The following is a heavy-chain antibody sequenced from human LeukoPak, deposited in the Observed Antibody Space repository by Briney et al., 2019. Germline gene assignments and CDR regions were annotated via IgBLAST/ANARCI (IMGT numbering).Heavy chain of an antibody. D-gene: IGHD2-15*01. CDR1: GGSISSYY. Sequence: SETLSLTCTVSGGSISSYYWSWIRQPPGKGLEWIGYIYYSGSTNYNPSLKSRVTISVDTSKNQFSLKLSSVTAAVTAVYYCAGGYCSGGSCDSYGDFDYWGQGTLVTVSS. V-gene: IGHV4-59*01. CDR3: AGGYCSGGSCDSYGDFDY. J-gene: IGHJ4*02. CDR2: IYYSGST.